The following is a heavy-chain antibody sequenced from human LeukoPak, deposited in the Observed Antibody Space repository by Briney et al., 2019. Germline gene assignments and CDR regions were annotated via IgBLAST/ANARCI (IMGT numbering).Heavy chain of an antibody. CDR2: IYDSGST. D-gene: IGHD2-2*01. CDR1: GGSIRSSYYY. CDR3: ARLNRGYCSSTSCYLFDY. V-gene: IGHV4-39*01. Sequence: SETLSLTCTVSGGSIRSSYYYWGWIRQPPGKGLEWIGSIYDSGSTYYNPSLKSRVTIFVDTSKDQFSLKLSSVTAADTAVYYCARLNRGYCSSTSCYLFDYWGQGTLVTVSS. J-gene: IGHJ4*02.